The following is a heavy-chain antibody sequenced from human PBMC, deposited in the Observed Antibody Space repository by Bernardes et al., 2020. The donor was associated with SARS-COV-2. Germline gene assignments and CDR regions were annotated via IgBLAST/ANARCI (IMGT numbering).Heavy chain of an antibody. Sequence: VKVSCKPSGYTFTMYGISWLRQAPGQGLEWMGWISTYNGDTNYAQKFQGRVTVTTDTSTSTAYLELRSLRSDDTAVYYCARDVRGYCSGGTCYPNYWGQGTLVTVS. CDR1: GYTFTMYG. J-gene: IGHJ4*02. V-gene: IGHV1-18*04. CDR3: ARDVRGYCSGGTCYPNY. D-gene: IGHD2-15*01. CDR2: ISTYNGDT.